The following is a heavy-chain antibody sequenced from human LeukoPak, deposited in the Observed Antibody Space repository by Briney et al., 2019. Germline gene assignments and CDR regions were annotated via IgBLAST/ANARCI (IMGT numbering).Heavy chain of an antibody. CDR2: FSRSGPDT. CDR3: AKGSLGSWYYFDY. CDR1: GFTFGSSA. Sequence: GGSLRLSCAASGFTFGSSAMSWVRQAPGKGPGWVSTFSRSGPDTYYADSVKGRFTIFRDNSKNTLYLQMNSLRAEDAAVYYCAKGSLGSWYYFDYWGQGTLVTVSS. J-gene: IGHJ4*02. D-gene: IGHD6-13*01. V-gene: IGHV3-23*01.